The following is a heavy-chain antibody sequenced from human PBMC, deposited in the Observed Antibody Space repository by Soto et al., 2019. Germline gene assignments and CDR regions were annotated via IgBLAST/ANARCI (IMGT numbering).Heavy chain of an antibody. Sequence: GGSLRLPCAVSGFPFSFYGFHWVRHSPGKGLEWLGVIVSDGSAIYHADSLEGRFFISRDNSKDILYLQMNSLRVEDTAVYYCARDDAFDNENGFDMWGQGTMVTVSS. J-gene: IGHJ3*02. CDR3: ARDDAFDNENGFDM. D-gene: IGHD3-3*02. V-gene: IGHV3-33*01. CDR1: GFPFSFYG. CDR2: IVSDGSAI.